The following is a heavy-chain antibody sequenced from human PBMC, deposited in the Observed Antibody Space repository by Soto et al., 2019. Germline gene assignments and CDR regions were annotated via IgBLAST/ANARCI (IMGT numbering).Heavy chain of an antibody. CDR2: ITGDAATI. V-gene: IGHV3-48*02. CDR1: GFSFSPYS. CDR3: TTSLRSTAYY. Sequence: PGGSLRLSCAVSGFSFSPYSMNWVRQAPGKGLEWVSYITGDAATIYYADSVRGRFTISRDNDKKLLFLQMDSVRDEDTAVYYCTTSLRSTAYYWGQGTVVNVSS. J-gene: IGHJ4*02. D-gene: IGHD4-17*01.